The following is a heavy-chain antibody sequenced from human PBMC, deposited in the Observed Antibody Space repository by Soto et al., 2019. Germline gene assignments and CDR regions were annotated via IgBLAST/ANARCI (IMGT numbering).Heavy chain of an antibody. CDR3: ARLHVADNWFDL. CDR1: GDSVSNTNYL. CDR2: VYSRDAT. Sequence: LSLTCTVSGDSVSNTNYLWGWIRQPPGQGLEWIGAVYSRDATYFNPSLKSQVVISLDPSRNQFSLRLTSLTATDTAVYYCARLHVADNWFDLWGQGTLVTVSS. V-gene: IGHV4-39*01. J-gene: IGHJ5*02. D-gene: IGHD6-19*01.